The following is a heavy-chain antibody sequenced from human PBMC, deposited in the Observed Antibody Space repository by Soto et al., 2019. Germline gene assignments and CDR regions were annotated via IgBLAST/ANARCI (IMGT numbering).Heavy chain of an antibody. D-gene: IGHD6-13*01. Sequence: EVQLVESGGGLVQPGGSLRLSCAASGFTFSSYWMSWVRQAPGKGLEWVANIKPDGREKYYVDSVKGRFTISRDNAKNSLYLQMNSLRAEDTAVYYCAPPSLPAAGKIYWGQGTLVTVSS. CDR1: GFTFSSYW. CDR2: IKPDGREK. V-gene: IGHV3-7*01. CDR3: APPSLPAAGKIY. J-gene: IGHJ4*02.